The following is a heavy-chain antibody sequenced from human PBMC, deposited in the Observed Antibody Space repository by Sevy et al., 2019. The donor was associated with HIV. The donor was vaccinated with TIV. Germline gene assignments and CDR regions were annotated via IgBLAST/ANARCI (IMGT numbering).Heavy chain of an antibody. CDR2: INPNSGDT. CDR3: TRRGMDV. V-gene: IGHV1-2*06. J-gene: IGHJ6*02. Sequence: ASVKVSCKASGYSFTGYYMHWVRQAPGQGLEWMGRINPNSGDTNFAPKFQGRVTMSRDMSTSTAYMELTNLRSDDTAMYYCTRRGMDVWGQGTTVTVSS. CDR1: GYSFTGYY.